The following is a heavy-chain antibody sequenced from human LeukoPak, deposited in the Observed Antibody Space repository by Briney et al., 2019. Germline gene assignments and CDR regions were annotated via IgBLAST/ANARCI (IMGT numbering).Heavy chain of an antibody. CDR3: ARVTIFGDL. D-gene: IGHD3-3*01. V-gene: IGHV4-34*01. Sequence: PSETLSLTCAVYGGSFSGYYWSWIRQPPGKGLEWIWEINHSGSTNYNPSLKSRVTISVDTSKNQFSLKLSSVTAADTAVYYCARVTIFGDLWGQGTLVTVSS. CDR2: INHSGST. J-gene: IGHJ4*02. CDR1: GGSFSGYY.